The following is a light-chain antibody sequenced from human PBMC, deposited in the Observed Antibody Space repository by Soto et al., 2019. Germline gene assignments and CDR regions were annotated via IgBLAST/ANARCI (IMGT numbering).Light chain of an antibody. CDR3: SSYTSSGTYV. V-gene: IGLV2-14*01. CDR1: SSDVGGYNY. Sequence: QSVLTQPASVSGSPGQSITISCTGTSSDVGGYNYVSWYQQHPGKAPKLMIYDVSNRPSGVSNRFSGSKSGNTASLTISGLQAEDGADYYCSSYTSSGTYVFGTGTKVTVL. J-gene: IGLJ1*01. CDR2: DVS.